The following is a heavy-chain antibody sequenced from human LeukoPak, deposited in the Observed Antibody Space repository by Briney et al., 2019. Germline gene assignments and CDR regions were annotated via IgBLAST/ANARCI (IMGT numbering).Heavy chain of an antibody. CDR3: ARGNYDILTGYDY. Sequence: GGSLRLSCAASGFAFSRFGMHWVRQAPGKGLEWVAAIWYDGRNKYYAESVKGRFSISRDSSKNTLYLQTDSLRAEDTAVYYCARGNYDILTGYDYWGQGTLVTVSS. V-gene: IGHV3-33*01. CDR2: IWYDGRNK. CDR1: GFAFSRFG. J-gene: IGHJ4*02. D-gene: IGHD3-9*01.